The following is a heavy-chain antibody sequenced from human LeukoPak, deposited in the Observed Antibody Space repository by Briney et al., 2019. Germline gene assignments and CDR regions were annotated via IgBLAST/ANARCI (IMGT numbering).Heavy chain of an antibody. Sequence: SETLSLTCAVYGGSFSDYYWSWIRQPPGKGLEWIGEINHSGTTNYSPSLKSRVSISVGTSKNQFSLKLNSVTAADAAMYYCASHYSSGSYRYTGSFDSWGQGMLVNVSS. CDR1: GGSFSDYY. V-gene: IGHV4-34*01. D-gene: IGHD3-16*02. CDR2: INHSGTT. J-gene: IGHJ4*02. CDR3: ASHYSSGSYRYTGSFDS.